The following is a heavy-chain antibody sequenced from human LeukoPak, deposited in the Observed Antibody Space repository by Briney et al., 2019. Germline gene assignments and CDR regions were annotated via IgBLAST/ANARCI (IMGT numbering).Heavy chain of an antibody. CDR3: ARGRRLEMALLDY. CDR1: GGTFISYA. D-gene: IGHD5-24*01. Sequence: SVKVSCKASGGTFISYAISWVRQAPGQGLEWMGGIIPIFGTANYAQKFQGRVTITTDEPTSTAYMELSSLRSEDTAVYYCARGRRLEMALLDYWGQGTLVTVSS. CDR2: IIPIFGTA. J-gene: IGHJ4*02. V-gene: IGHV1-69*05.